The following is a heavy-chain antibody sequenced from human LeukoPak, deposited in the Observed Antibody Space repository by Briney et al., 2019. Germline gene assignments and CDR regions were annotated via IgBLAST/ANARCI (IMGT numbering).Heavy chain of an antibody. V-gene: IGHV4-34*01. D-gene: IGHD5-18*01. J-gene: IGHJ6*03. CDR2: INHSGST. Sequence: SETLSLTCAVYGGSFSGYYWSWIRQPPGKGLEWIGEINHSGSTNYNPSLESRVTISVDTSKNQFSLKLSSVTAADTAVYYCARAGYSYGNYYYYYMDVWGKGTTVTISS. CDR1: GGSFSGYY. CDR3: ARAGYSYGNYYYYYMDV.